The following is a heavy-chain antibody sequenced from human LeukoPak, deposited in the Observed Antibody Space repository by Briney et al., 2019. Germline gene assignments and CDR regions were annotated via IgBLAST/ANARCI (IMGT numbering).Heavy chain of an antibody. J-gene: IGHJ4*02. V-gene: IGHV3-53*01. Sequence: GGSLRLSCAASGFTVSSNYMSWVRQAPGKGLEWVSVIYSGGSTYYADSVKGRFTISRDNSKNTLYLQMNSLRAEDTAVYYCAKDRRFYDSSGYYYGNALDYWGQGTLVTVSS. CDR3: AKDRRFYDSSGYYYGNALDY. CDR1: GFTVSSNY. CDR2: IYSGGST. D-gene: IGHD3-22*01.